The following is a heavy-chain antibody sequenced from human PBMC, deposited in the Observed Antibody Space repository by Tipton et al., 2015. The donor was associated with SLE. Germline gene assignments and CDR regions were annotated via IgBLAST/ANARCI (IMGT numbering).Heavy chain of an antibody. CDR1: GFTFWTYW. J-gene: IGHJ3*01. CDR3: GRDLNYVFDV. D-gene: IGHD1-7*01. CDR2: INTDGSSA. V-gene: IGHV3-74*01. Sequence: SLRLSCTASGFTFWTYWMHWVRQVPGKGLVWVARINTDGSSANYADSVKGRFTISRDNAKNTLYLQMNSLRADDMAIYYCGRDLNYVFDVWGQGTMVTVSS.